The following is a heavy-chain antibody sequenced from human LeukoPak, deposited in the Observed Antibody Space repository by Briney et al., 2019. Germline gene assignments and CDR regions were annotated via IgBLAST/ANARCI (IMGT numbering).Heavy chain of an antibody. D-gene: IGHD6-19*01. V-gene: IGHV3-21*04. CDR1: GFTFSSYS. J-gene: IGHJ4*02. CDR3: AKDSVGVAGPDY. Sequence: PGGSLRLSCAASGFTFSSYSMNWVRQAPGKGLEWVSSISGSSSYIYYADSVKGRFTISRDNSKNTLYLQMNSLRAEDTAVYYCAKDSVGVAGPDYWGQGTLVTVSS. CDR2: ISGSSSYI.